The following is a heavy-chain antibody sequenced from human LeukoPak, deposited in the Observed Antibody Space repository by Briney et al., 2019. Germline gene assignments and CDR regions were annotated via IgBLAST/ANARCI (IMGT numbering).Heavy chain of an antibody. CDR1: GFTFSSYA. CDR3: AGAKYSSSWPADY. Sequence: GGSLRLSCVASGFTFSSYAMSWVRQAPGKGLEWVSAISGSGGSTYYADSVKGRFTISGDNSKNTLYLQMNSLRAEDTAVYYCAGAKYSSSWPADYWGQGTLVTVSS. CDR2: ISGSGGST. J-gene: IGHJ4*02. V-gene: IGHV3-23*01. D-gene: IGHD6-13*01.